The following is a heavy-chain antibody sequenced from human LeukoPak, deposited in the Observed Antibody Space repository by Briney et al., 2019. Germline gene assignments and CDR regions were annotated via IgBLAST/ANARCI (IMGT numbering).Heavy chain of an antibody. CDR1: GFTFSSYW. D-gene: IGHD1-1*01. V-gene: IGHV3-23*01. J-gene: IGHJ5*02. CDR2: ISGSGGST. Sequence: GSLRLSCAASGFTFSSYWMNWVRQAPGKGLEWVSAISGSGGSTYYADSVKGRFTISRDNSKNTLYLQMNSLRAEDTAVYYCARRATGTNTGTNWFDPWGQGTLVTVSS. CDR3: ARRATGTNTGTNWFDP.